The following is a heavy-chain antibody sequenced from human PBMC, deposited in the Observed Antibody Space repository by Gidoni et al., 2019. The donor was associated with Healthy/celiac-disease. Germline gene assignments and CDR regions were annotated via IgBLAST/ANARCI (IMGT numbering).Heavy chain of an antibody. Sequence: QVQLQESGPGLVKPSQTLSLTCTVSGVSISSGGYYWRWIRQHPGKGLEWIGYIYYSGSTYYNPALKSRVTISVDTSKNQFSLKLSSVTAADTAVYYCARGSYGDDSSGYYPWYFDYWGQGTLVTVSS. D-gene: IGHD3-22*01. CDR1: GVSISSGGYY. CDR2: IYYSGST. CDR3: ARGSYGDDSSGYYPWYFDY. J-gene: IGHJ4*02. V-gene: IGHV4-31*03.